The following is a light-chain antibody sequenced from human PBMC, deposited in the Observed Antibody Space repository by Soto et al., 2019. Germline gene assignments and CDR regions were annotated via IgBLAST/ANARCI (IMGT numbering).Light chain of an antibody. CDR1: QSISNH. CDR3: QQHHSFPRT. J-gene: IGKJ1*01. CDR2: AAS. V-gene: IGKV1-39*01. Sequence: DIQMTQYASSLSASVKDRVIVTCRASQSISNHLNCYQQKPGKAPKLLIFAASSLQSGVPSRFSGSRSGPDFTLTISSLQPEYFATYYCQQHHSFPRTFGQGTKVDIK.